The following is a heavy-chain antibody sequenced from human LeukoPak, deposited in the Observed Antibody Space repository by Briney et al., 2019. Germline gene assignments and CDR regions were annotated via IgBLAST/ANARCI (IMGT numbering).Heavy chain of an antibody. J-gene: IGHJ4*02. CDR2: INPNSGGT. CDR3: ASLYGDYVGSDY. CDR1: GYTLTAYS. D-gene: IGHD4-17*01. Sequence: SVKVSCKASGYTLTAYSIHWVRQAPGQGLEWMGWINPNSGGTNYAQRFQGRVTMTRDTSFSTAYMELSRLRSDDTAVYYCASLYGDYVGSDYWGQGTLVTVS. V-gene: IGHV1-2*02.